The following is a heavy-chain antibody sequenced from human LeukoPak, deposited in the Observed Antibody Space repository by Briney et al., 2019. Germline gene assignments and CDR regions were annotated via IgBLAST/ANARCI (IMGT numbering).Heavy chain of an antibody. Sequence: LRLSCAASGFTFSDYYMSWIRQPPGKGLEWIGEINHSGSTNYNPSLKSRVTISVDTSKNQFSLKLSSVTAADTAVYYCARLRRRITMIVVNRDAFDIWGQGTMVTVSS. CDR2: INHSGST. CDR3: ARLRRRITMIVVNRDAFDI. D-gene: IGHD3-22*01. CDR1: GFTFSDYY. J-gene: IGHJ3*02. V-gene: IGHV4-34*01.